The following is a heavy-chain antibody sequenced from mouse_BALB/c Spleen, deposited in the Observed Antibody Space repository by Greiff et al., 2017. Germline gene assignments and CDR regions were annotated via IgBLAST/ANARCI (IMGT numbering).Heavy chain of an antibody. CDR3: ARDGYYPYYYAMDY. CDR1: GFTFTDYY. Sequence: EVKLVESGGGLVQPGGSLRLSCATSGFTFTDYYMSWVRQPPGKALEWLGGSRNKANGYTTEYSASVKGRFTISRDNSQSILYLQMNTLRAEDSATYYCARDGYYPYYYAMDYWGQGTSVTVSS. CDR2: SRNKANGYTT. J-gene: IGHJ4*01. V-gene: IGHV7-3*02. D-gene: IGHD2-3*01.